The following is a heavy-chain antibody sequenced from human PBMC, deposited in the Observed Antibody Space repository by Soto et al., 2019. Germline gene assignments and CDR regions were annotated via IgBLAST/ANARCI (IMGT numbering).Heavy chain of an antibody. CDR3: ARQRDVY. CDR1: GFTFSRYW. V-gene: IGHV3-7*05. Sequence: EVQLVESGGALVQPGGSLRLSCAGSGFTFSRYWMTWVRQAPGKGLEWVANIKEDGSDKYYVDSVKGRFTISRDNAQNSLYLQLNSLRAEDTAVYYCARQRDVYWGQGTLVTVSS. CDR2: IKEDGSDK. J-gene: IGHJ4*02.